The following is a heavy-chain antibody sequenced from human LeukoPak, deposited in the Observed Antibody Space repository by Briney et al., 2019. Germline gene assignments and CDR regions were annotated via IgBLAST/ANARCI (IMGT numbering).Heavy chain of an antibody. Sequence: PGGSLRLSCAAPGFTSSSHWMDWVRQAPGKGLVWVSRIKSDGSFTSYADSVKGRFTISRDNSKNTLYLQMNSLRAEDTAVYYCARDLNDALDIWGQGTMVTVSS. J-gene: IGHJ3*02. CDR3: ARDLNDALDI. V-gene: IGHV3-74*01. CDR1: GFTSSSHW. CDR2: IKSDGSFT.